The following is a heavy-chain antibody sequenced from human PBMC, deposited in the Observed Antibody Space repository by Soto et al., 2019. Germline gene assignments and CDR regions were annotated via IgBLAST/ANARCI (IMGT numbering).Heavy chain of an antibody. D-gene: IGHD3-9*01. CDR1: GYTFTSYA. CDR3: ARGEYDILTGYSPQYNWFDP. J-gene: IGHJ5*02. CDR2: INAGNGNT. Sequence: VSVKVSCKASGYTFTSYAMHWVRQAPGQGLEWMGWINAGNGNTKYSQKFQGRVTITRDTSASTAYMELSSLRSEDTAVYYCARGEYDILTGYSPQYNWFDPWGQGTLVTVSS. V-gene: IGHV1-3*01.